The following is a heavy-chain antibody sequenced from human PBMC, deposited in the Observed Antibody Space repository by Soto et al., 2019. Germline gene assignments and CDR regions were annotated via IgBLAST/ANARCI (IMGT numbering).Heavy chain of an antibody. J-gene: IGHJ4*02. CDR3: ARDEGDYGGGQYYFDY. D-gene: IGHD4-17*01. CDR2: IYYSGST. Sequence: QVQLQESGPGLVKPSQTLSLTCTVSGGSISSGDYYWSWIRQPPGKGLEWIGYIYYSGSTYHNPSLKSRVTISVDTSKNQFSLKLSSVTAADTAVYYCARDEGDYGGGQYYFDYWGQGTLVTVSS. V-gene: IGHV4-30-4*01. CDR1: GGSISSGDYY.